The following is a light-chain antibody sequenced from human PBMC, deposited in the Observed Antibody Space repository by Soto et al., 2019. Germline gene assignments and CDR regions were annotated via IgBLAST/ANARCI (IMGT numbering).Light chain of an antibody. J-gene: IGKJ1*01. CDR3: QQYGSLPWT. CDR2: GAS. Sequence: EIVLTQSPGTLSLSPGERATLSCSASQNVDSNYLAWYQQKPGQAPRIIIFGASGRATGIPDRFSGSGSGTDFTLTISRLGTEDFAVYYCQQYGSLPWTFGQGTKVDIK. CDR1: QNVDSNY. V-gene: IGKV3-20*01.